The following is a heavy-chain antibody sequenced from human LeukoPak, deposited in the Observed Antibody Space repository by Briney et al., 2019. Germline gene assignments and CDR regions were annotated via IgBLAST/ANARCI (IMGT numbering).Heavy chain of an antibody. CDR1: GFTFSSYW. V-gene: IGHV3-74*01. Sequence: PGGSLRLSCAASGFTFSSYWMHWVRQAPGKGLVWVSRINSDGSSTSYADSVKGRFTISRDNAKNTLYLQMNSLRAEDTAVYYCARVSPGFDFYYFMDGWGKGATVPV. J-gene: IGHJ6*03. CDR3: ARVSPGFDFYYFMDG. D-gene: IGHD3-10*01. CDR2: INSDGSST.